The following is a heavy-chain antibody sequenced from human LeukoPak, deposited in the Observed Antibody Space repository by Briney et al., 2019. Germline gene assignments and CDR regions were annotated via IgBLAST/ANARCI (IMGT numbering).Heavy chain of an antibody. CDR2: INHSGST. CDR1: GGSFSGYY. J-gene: IGHJ3*02. V-gene: IGHV4-34*01. D-gene: IGHD4-17*01. Sequence: KPSETLSLTCAVYGGSFSGYYWSWIRQPPGKGLEWIGEINHSGSTNYNPSLKSRVTMSVDTSKNQFSLKLSSVTAADTAVYYCARGANFGDSGLDAFDIWGQGTMVTVSS. CDR3: ARGANFGDSGLDAFDI.